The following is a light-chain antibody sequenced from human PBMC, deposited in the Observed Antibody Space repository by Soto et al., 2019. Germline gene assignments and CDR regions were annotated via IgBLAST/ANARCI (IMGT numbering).Light chain of an antibody. V-gene: IGKV4-1*01. CDR1: QSVLVSSMNENC. CDR3: QQCYSAPWT. CDR2: WAS. J-gene: IGKJ1*01. Sequence: DIVMTQSPASLAVSLGERAAIKCKSSQSVLVSSMNENCLGWYQQKPVQPPKLLIYWASTRASGVPDRFSGSVAWTDFTLTITIRQAEDVALYYCQQCYSAPWTFGPGSKVEIK.